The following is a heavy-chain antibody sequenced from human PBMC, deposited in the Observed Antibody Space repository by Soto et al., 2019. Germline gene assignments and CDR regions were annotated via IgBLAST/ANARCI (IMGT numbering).Heavy chain of an antibody. Sequence: PGGSLRLSCAASGFTFYDYYMSWIRQAPGKGLEWLSYISSSGSTVSYTDSVKGRFTISRDNAKNSLYLQINSLRADDTAIYYCARDAYCSSACCPPSAALNIWGLGTMVTVSS. CDR1: GFTFYDYY. D-gene: IGHD3-16*01. J-gene: IGHJ3*02. V-gene: IGHV3-11*01. CDR3: ARDAYCSSACCPPSAALNI. CDR2: ISSSGSTV.